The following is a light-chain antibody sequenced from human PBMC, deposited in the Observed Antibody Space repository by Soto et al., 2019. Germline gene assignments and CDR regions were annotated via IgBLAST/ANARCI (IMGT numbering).Light chain of an antibody. CDR1: QSISIY. Sequence: EIQMTQSTSSPSASLGDRFTITCLASQSISIYLNWYQLKPGKAPNLLMYGASYLKSGVPTRFSGSGSGTDFTLTISSLQPEDFALYYCQQTDTTPEITFCQVTRLEIK. J-gene: IGKJ5*01. V-gene: IGKV1-39*01. CDR2: GAS. CDR3: QQTDTTPEIT.